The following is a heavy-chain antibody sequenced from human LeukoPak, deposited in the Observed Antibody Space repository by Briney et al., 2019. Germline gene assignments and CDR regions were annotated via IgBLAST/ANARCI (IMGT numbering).Heavy chain of an antibody. CDR2: ISSSSSYI. V-gene: IGHV3-21*01. J-gene: IGHJ4*02. CDR1: GFTFSSYS. D-gene: IGHD6-19*01. CDR3: ARDQISGWYRLFDY. Sequence: GGSLRLSCAASGFTFSSYSMTWVRQAPGKGLEWVSSISSSSSYIYYAESVKGRFTISRDNAKNSLYLQMNSLRAEDTAVYYCARDQISGWYRLFDYWGQGTLVTVSS.